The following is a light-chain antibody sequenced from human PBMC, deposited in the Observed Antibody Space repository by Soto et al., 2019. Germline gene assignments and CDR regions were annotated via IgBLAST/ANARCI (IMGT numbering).Light chain of an antibody. CDR3: TSFSTGSSYVI. Sequence: QSALTQPASVSGSPGQSITISCTGTSSDVGNYNYVSWYQETPGKAPRLIIYQVTNRPSGVSNRFSGSKSGNTASLTISGLQADDEADYYCTSFSTGSSYVIFGGGTQLTV. CDR2: QVT. V-gene: IGLV2-14*01. CDR1: SSDVGNYNY. J-gene: IGLJ2*01.